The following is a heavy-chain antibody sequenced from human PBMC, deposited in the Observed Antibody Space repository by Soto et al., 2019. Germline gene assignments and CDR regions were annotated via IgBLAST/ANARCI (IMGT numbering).Heavy chain of an antibody. Sequence: SPATLGNATRTVRLTCTFSGFSLSTSGMCVSWIRQPPGKALEWLALIDWDDDKYYSTSLKTRLTISKDTSKNQVVLTMTNMDPVDTATYYCARMSNIAAAGPDTFDIWGQGTMVTVSS. D-gene: IGHD6-13*01. CDR1: GFSLSTSGMC. CDR3: ARMSNIAAAGPDTFDI. V-gene: IGHV2-70*01. J-gene: IGHJ3*02. CDR2: IDWDDDK.